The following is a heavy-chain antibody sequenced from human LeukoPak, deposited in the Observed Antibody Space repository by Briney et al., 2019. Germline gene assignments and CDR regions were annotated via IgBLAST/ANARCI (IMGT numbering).Heavy chain of an antibody. CDR3: ARLDGEYQLLSLSVFDY. Sequence: SETLSLTCTVPGGSISSSSYYWGWIRQPPGKGLEWIGSIYYSGSTYYNPSLKSRVTISVDTSKNQFSLKLSSVTAADTAVYYCARLDGEYQLLSLSVFDYWGQGALVTVSS. CDR1: GGSISSSSYY. CDR2: IYYSGST. D-gene: IGHD2-2*01. J-gene: IGHJ4*02. V-gene: IGHV4-39*01.